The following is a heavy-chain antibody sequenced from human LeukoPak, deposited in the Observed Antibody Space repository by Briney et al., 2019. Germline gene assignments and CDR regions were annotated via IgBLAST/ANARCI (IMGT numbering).Heavy chain of an antibody. CDR3: ARETYNFWSGYPDY. CDR2: IYYGGST. V-gene: IGHV4-59*02. CDR1: GGSVTSHY. J-gene: IGHJ4*02. D-gene: IGHD3-3*01. Sequence: PSETLSLTCNVSGGSVTSHYWSWIRQPPGKGLEWIGFIYYGGSTNCNPSLKSRVTMSLDTSKNQFSLKLTSVTAADTAVYYCARETYNFWSGYPDYWGQGALVTVSS.